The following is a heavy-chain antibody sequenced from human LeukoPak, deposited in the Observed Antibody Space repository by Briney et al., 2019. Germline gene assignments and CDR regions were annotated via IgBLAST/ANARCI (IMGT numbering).Heavy chain of an antibody. V-gene: IGHV4-30-2*01. CDR3: ARDKAVTTELTQYFQH. D-gene: IGHD4-11*01. Sequence: SQTLSLTCTVSGGSISSGSYYWSWIRQPPGKGLEWIGYIYHSGSTYYNPSLKSRVTISVDRSKNQFSLKLSSVTAADTAVYYCARDKAVTTELTQYFQHWGQGTLVTVSS. J-gene: IGHJ1*01. CDR2: IYHSGST. CDR1: GGSISSGSYY.